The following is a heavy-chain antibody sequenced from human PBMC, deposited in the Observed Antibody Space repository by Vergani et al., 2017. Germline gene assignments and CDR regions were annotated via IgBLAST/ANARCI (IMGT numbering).Heavy chain of an antibody. J-gene: IGHJ4*02. Sequence: QLHLQESGPGLVKPSETLSLTCTVSGRPITSSGYYWGWIRQPPGKGLEWIGNIYHSGGAYYNPSLKGRVTISVDTSKNQFSLEVTSVTAADTAIYFCARTESFILRYFHWALWGQGTLVTVSS. CDR2: IYHSGGA. CDR1: GRPITSSGYY. D-gene: IGHD3-9*01. CDR3: ARTESFILRYFHWAL. V-gene: IGHV4-39*01.